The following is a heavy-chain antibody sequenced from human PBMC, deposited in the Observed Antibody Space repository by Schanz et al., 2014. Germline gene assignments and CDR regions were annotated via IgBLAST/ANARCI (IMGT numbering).Heavy chain of an antibody. CDR2: ISAGGTNT. CDR1: GFTFSTYA. Sequence: EVQLVESGGGLVQPGGSLRLSCAASGFTFSTYAMTWVRQAPGKGLEWVSSISAGGTNTYYADSVKGRFTLSRDNSKNRLYLQMNSLRLEDTAIYYCAKTLGGAGLTLYFDHWGQGSLVTVSS. J-gene: IGHJ4*02. V-gene: IGHV3-23*04. CDR3: AKTLGGAGLTLYFDH. D-gene: IGHD3-10*01.